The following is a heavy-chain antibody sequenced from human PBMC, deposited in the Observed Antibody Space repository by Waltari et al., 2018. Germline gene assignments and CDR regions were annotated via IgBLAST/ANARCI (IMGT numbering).Heavy chain of an antibody. J-gene: IGHJ3*01. D-gene: IGHD3-3*01. CDR3: AGLRDFWSGYALDV. Sequence: QVHLVESGGGLVKPGGSLRLSCAASGFTFSDYYMNWIRQAQGKGLEWVWYISSTGTTIYYAESVKGRFTISRDNAKNSLYLQMDSLRAEDTAVYYCAGLRDFWSGYALDVWGQGTVVTVS. CDR1: GFTFSDYY. V-gene: IGHV3-11*04. CDR2: ISSTGTTI.